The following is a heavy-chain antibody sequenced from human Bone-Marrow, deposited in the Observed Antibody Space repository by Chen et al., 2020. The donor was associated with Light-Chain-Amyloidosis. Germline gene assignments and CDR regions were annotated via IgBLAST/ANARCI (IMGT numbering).Heavy chain of an antibody. J-gene: IGHJ6*02. CDR1: GFTFSRYS. Sequence: QVKLVESGGGVVQPGRSLRLSCEVSGFTFSRYSMHWVRQAPGKGLEWVAVISYDEINEYYADSGRGRFVISRDSSKNTLYLQMSSLRPEDTAVYYWAREISGYDEGIDFGMDVWGQGTTVTVSS. D-gene: IGHD3-3*01. CDR3: AREISGYDEGIDFGMDV. V-gene: IGHV3-30*15. CDR2: ISYDEINE.